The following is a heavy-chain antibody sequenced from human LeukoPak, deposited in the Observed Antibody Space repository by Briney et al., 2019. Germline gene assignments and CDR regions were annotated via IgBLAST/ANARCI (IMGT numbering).Heavy chain of an antibody. J-gene: IGHJ4*02. CDR1: GFTFSNAW. CDR2: IKSKTDGGTT. CDR3: ARESSSSWLFRYYFDY. V-gene: IGHV3-15*01. Sequence: GGSLRLSCAASGFTFSNAWMSWVRQAPGKGLEWVGRIKSKTDGGTTDYAAPVKGRFTISRDDSKNTLYLQMNSLRAEDTAVYYCARESSSSWLFRYYFDYWGQGTLVTVSS. D-gene: IGHD6-13*01.